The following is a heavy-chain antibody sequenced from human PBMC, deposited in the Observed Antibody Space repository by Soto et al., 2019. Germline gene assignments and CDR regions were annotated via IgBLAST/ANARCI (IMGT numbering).Heavy chain of an antibody. Sequence: GASVKVSCKASGYTFTSYGISWVRQATGQGLEWMGWMNPNSGNTGYAQKFQGRVTMTRNTSISTAYMELSSLRSEDTAVYYCARRTTVNYFDYWGQGTLVTVSS. D-gene: IGHD4-17*01. CDR3: ARRTTVNYFDY. CDR2: MNPNSGNT. CDR1: GYTFTSYG. J-gene: IGHJ4*02. V-gene: IGHV1-8*02.